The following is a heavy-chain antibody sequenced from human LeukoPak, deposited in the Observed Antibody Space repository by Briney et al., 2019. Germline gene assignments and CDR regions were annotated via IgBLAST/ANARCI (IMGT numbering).Heavy chain of an antibody. D-gene: IGHD3-10*01. CDR3: AREGGDSMVQGVIAD. CDR1: GFTFSSYA. Sequence: GGSLRLSCAASGFTFSSYAMSWVRQAPGKGLEWVSAISGSGGSTYYADSVKGRFTISRDTSKNTLYLQMNSLRAEDTAVYYCAREGGDSMVQGVIADWGQGTLVTVSS. CDR2: ISGSGGST. V-gene: IGHV3-23*01. J-gene: IGHJ4*02.